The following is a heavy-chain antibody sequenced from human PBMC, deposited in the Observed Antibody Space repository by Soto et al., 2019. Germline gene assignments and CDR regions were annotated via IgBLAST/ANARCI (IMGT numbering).Heavy chain of an antibody. J-gene: IGHJ4*02. CDR3: ARSTWQNYFEY. CDR1: GFTFSTYW. V-gene: IGHV3-74*01. Sequence: EVQLVESGGGLVQPGGSLRLSCAASGFTFSTYWMHWVRQAPGTGLVWVSRINSDGSITNYADSVKGRFSISRDNAKNTLYLQMNSLRAEVTAVYYCARSTWQNYFEYWGQGTLVTVSS. CDR2: INSDGSIT.